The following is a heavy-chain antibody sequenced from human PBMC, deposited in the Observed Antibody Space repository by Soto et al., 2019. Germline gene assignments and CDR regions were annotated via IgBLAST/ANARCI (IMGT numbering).Heavy chain of an antibody. D-gene: IGHD2-15*01. J-gene: IGHJ6*02. CDR3: ARERYCSGGSCYSNYYGMDV. CDR1: GGTFSSYA. CDR2: IIPIFGTA. Sequence: ASVTVSCKASGGTFSSYAISWVRQAPGQGLEWMGGIIPIFGTANYAQKFQGRVTITADESTSTAYMELSSLRSEDTAVYYCARERYCSGGSCYSNYYGMDVWGQGTTVTVSS. V-gene: IGHV1-69*13.